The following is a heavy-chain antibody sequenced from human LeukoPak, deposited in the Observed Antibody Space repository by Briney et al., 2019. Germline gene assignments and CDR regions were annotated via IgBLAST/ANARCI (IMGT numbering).Heavy chain of an antibody. CDR3: ARRTVTQQFDY. J-gene: IGHJ4*02. CDR1: GGSFSGYY. V-gene: IGHV4-34*01. Sequence: SETLSLTCAVYGGSFSGYYWSWIRQPPGKGLEWIGEINHSGSTNYNPSLKSRVTISVDTSKNQFSLKLGSVTAADTAVYYCARRTVTQQFDYWGQGTLVTVSS. CDR2: INHSGST. D-gene: IGHD4-17*01.